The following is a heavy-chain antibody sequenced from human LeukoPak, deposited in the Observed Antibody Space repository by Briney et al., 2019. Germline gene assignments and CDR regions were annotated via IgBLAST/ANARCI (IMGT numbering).Heavy chain of an antibody. V-gene: IGHV4-39*07. CDR1: GGSISSSSYY. CDR3: ARARPSTVVARRWFDP. Sequence: SETLSLTCTVSGGSISSSSYYWGWIRQPPGKGLEWIGSIYYSGSTYYNPSLKSRVTISVDTSKNQFSLKLSSVTAADTAVYYCARARPSTVVARRWFDPWGQGTLVTVSS. J-gene: IGHJ5*02. D-gene: IGHD4-23*01. CDR2: IYYSGST.